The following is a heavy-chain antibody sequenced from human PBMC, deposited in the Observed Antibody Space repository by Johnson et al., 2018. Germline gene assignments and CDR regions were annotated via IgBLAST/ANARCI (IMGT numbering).Heavy chain of an antibody. CDR1: GFTFSSYT. CDR2: ISYDGSQK. CDR3: TREARGTTGTFDI. V-gene: IGHV3-30-3*01. J-gene: IGHJ3*02. Sequence: VQLVESGGGVVQPGRSLRLSCAASGFTFSSYTMHWVRQAPGKGLEWVAVISYDGSQKYYADSVTGRFTISRDNFKNTLYLQMNSLRPEDTTMYYCTREARGTTGTFDIWGQGTMVTVSS. D-gene: IGHD1-7*01.